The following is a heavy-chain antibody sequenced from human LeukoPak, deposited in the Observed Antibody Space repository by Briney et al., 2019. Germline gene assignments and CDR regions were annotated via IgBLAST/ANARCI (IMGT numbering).Heavy chain of an antibody. Sequence: PSETLSLTCTVSGGSISSYYWSWIRQPPGKGLEWIGYIYYSGSTNYNPYLKSRVSISVDTSKNQFSLKLSSVTAADTAVYYCANSRSYYDFYYWGQGTLVTVSS. V-gene: IGHV4-59*01. J-gene: IGHJ4*02. CDR3: ANSRSYYDFYY. CDR1: GGSISSYY. D-gene: IGHD1-26*01. CDR2: IYYSGST.